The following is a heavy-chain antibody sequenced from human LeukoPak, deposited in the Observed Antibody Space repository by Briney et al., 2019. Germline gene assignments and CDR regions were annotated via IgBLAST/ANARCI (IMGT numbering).Heavy chain of an antibody. CDR2: IYYSGST. D-gene: IGHD6-13*01. Sequence: SETLSLTCTVSGGSISSYYWSWIRQPPGKGLEWIGYIYYSGSTNYNPSLKSRVTISVDTSKNQFSLKLSSVTAADTAVYYCAGQVPYSSSWPDAFGIWGQGTMVTVSS. J-gene: IGHJ3*02. CDR3: AGQVPYSSSWPDAFGI. CDR1: GGSISSYY. V-gene: IGHV4-59*08.